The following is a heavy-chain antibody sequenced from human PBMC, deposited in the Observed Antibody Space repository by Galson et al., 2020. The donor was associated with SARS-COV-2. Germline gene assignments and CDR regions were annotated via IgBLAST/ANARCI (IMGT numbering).Heavy chain of an antibody. CDR3: AKLGYDFWSGGAAY. D-gene: IGHD3-3*01. V-gene: IGHV3-23*01. CDR2: ISGSGDYR. J-gene: IGHJ4*01. Sequence: GSLRLSCAASGFTFNNYALSWVRQAPGKGLEWVSAISGSGDYRYYADSVKGRFTISRDNSQNTLFLQLNSLRGEDTAVYYCAKLGYDFWSGGAAYWGQGTQVTVSS. CDR1: GFTFNNYA.